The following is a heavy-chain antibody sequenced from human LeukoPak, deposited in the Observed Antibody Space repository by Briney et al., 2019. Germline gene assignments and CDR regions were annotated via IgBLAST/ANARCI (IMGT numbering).Heavy chain of an antibody. CDR2: IYYSGRT. J-gene: IGHJ4*02. Sequence: PSETLSLTCTVSGGSISSYYWSWIRQSPGKGLEWIGYIYYSGRTNYNPSLKSRVTISVDTSKNQFSLKLSSVTAADTAVYYCASRTSGYPYYFDNWGQGTLVTVSS. D-gene: IGHD3-22*01. CDR1: GGSISSYY. V-gene: IGHV4-59*01. CDR3: ASRTSGYPYYFDN.